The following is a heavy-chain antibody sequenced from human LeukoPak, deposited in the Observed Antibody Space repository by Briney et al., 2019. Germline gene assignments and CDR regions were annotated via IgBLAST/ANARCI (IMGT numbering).Heavy chain of an antibody. V-gene: IGHV5-51*01. CDR1: GYSFTSYW. D-gene: IGHD5-18*01. J-gene: IGHJ6*02. CDR3: ARRVPRGYSYGADYYGMDV. CDR2: IYPGDSDT. Sequence: GESLKISCKGSGYSFTSYWIGWVRQMPGKGLEWMGIIYPGDSDTRYSPSFQGQVTISADKSISTAYLQWSSLKASDTAMYYCARRVPRGYSYGADYYGMDVWGQGTTVTVSS.